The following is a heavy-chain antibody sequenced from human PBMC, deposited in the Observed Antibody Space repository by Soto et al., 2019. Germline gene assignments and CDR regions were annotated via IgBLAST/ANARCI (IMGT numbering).Heavy chain of an antibody. CDR3: ARVPIYGNAFDI. J-gene: IGHJ3*02. V-gene: IGHV3-53*05. CDR1: GLSVSGNH. D-gene: IGHD4-17*01. CDR2: FDANGNT. Sequence: PGGSLRLSCAASGLSVSGNHMHWVRQAPGKGLEWVSGFDANGNTYYADSVKGRFSISRDNSKNTVHLQLNGLRAEDTAVYYCARVPIYGNAFDIWGQGTMVTVSS.